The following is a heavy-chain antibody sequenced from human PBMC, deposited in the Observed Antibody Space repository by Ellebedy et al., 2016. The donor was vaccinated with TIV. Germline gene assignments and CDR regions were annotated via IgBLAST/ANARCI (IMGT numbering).Heavy chain of an antibody. D-gene: IGHD6-13*01. CDR2: IKQDGSDK. V-gene: IGHV3-7*01. CDR1: GFTFSSYW. CDR3: ARAIGAADSF. Sequence: GESLKIPXAASGFTFSSYWMNWVRQAPGKGLEWVANIKQDGSDKYYVDSVKGRFTISRDNAKNSLFLQMNSLRAEDTAVYYCARAIGAADSFWGQGTLVTVSS. J-gene: IGHJ4*02.